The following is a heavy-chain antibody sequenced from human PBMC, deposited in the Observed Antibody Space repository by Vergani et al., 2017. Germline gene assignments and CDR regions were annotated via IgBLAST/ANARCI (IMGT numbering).Heavy chain of an antibody. CDR3: ARHSTVEWLVKLGWIDP. V-gene: IGHV4-39*01. CDR2: IYYSGNT. D-gene: IGHD6-19*01. CDR1: GASIRSSTYY. Sequence: QLQLQESRPGLVKPSATLSLTFSVSGASIRSSTYYWGWIRQPPGKGLGWIASIYYSGNTYYNPSLKSRVTISVDTSKNQFSLKLSSVTAADTAVYFCARHSTVEWLVKLGWIDPWGQGILVTVSS. J-gene: IGHJ5*02.